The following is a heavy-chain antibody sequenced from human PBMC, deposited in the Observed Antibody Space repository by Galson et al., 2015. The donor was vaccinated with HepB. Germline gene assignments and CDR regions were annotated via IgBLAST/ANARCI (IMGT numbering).Heavy chain of an antibody. CDR1: GFTFSSYA. CDR2: ISYDGSNK. V-gene: IGHV3-30*04. CDR3: ARRMVRGETYYYYGMDV. Sequence: SLRLSCAASGFTFSSYAMQWVRQAPGKGLEWVAVISYDGSNKYYADSVKGRFTISRDNSKNTLYLQMNSLRAEDTAVYYCARRMVRGETYYYYGMDVWGQGTTVTVSS. D-gene: IGHD3-10*01. J-gene: IGHJ6*02.